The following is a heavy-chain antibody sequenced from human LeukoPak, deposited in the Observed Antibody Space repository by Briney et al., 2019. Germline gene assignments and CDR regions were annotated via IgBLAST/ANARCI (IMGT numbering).Heavy chain of an antibody. J-gene: IGHJ2*01. D-gene: IGHD2-2*01. CDR3: AKAPQDIGVVPAARPRSWYFDF. Sequence: GGSLRLSCAASGFTFSSYAMSWVRQAPGKGLEWVSAISGSGGSTYYADSVKGRFTISRDNSKNTLYLQMNSLRAEDTAVYYCAKAPQDIGVVPAARPRSWYFDFWGRGTLVTVSS. CDR1: GFTFSSYA. CDR2: ISGSGGST. V-gene: IGHV3-23*01.